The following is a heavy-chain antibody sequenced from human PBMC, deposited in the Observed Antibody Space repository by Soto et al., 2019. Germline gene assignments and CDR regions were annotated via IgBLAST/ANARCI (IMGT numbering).Heavy chain of an antibody. CDR1: GDSVRNTNYY. Sequence: QVQLQESGPGLVKPSETLSLTCTVSGDSVRNTNYYWSWIRQPPGQGLEWIGYIYYTGATNYNPSLKSRVTISLDTSTNQFSLQLNSFTTADTAVYSGASMNILAGHAFDFRGQGIMVTVAS. CDR3: ASMNILAGHAFDF. CDR2: IYYTGAT. D-gene: IGHD3-9*01. J-gene: IGHJ3*01. V-gene: IGHV4-61*01.